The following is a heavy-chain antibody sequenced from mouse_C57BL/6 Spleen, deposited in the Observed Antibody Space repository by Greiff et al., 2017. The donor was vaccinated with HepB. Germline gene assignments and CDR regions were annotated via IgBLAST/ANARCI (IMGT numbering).Heavy chain of an antibody. CDR1: GYTFTSYW. J-gene: IGHJ2*01. V-gene: IGHV1-55*01. Sequence: QVQLQQSGAELVKPGASVKMSCKASGYTFTSYWITWVKQRPGQGLEWIGDIYPGSGSTNYNEKFKSKATLTVDTSSSTAYMQLSSLTSEDSAVYYCARSYYGSSYETGYFDYWGQGTTLTVSS. D-gene: IGHD1-1*01. CDR2: IYPGSGST. CDR3: ARSYYGSSYETGYFDY.